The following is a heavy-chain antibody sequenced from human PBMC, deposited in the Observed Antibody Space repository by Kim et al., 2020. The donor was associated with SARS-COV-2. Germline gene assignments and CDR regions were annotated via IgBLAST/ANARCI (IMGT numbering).Heavy chain of an antibody. CDR3: ARVLARGMDV. CDR2: A. V-gene: IGHV1-69*01. D-gene: IGHD3-3*02. J-gene: IGHJ6*02. Sequence: AKDAQKCQGRVTITADESTSTADMELSSLRSEDTAVYYCARVLARGMDVWGQGTTVTVSS.